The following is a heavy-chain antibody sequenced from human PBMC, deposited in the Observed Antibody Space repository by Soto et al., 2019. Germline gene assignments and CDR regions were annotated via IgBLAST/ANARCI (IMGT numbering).Heavy chain of an antibody. CDR3: ARDSVAARPGWFDP. V-gene: IGHV1-18*04. CDR2: ISAYNGNT. D-gene: IGHD6-6*01. CDR1: GYTFITYA. J-gene: IGHJ5*02. Sequence: GASVKVSCKASGYTFITYAINWVRQAPGQGLEWMGWISAYNGNTNYAQKFQGRVTMTTDTSTSTAHMELRSLRSDDTAIYYCARDSVAARPGWFDPWGQGTLVTVSS.